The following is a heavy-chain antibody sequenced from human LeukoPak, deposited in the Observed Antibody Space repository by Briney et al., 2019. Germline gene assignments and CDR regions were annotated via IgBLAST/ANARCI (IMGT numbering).Heavy chain of an antibody. CDR2: FGPEDGET. J-gene: IGHJ6*02. CDR3: ATGPPNWNYTHYYYYGMDV. CDR1: GYTLTELS. Sequence: ASVKVSCKVSGYTLTELSMHWVRQAPGKGLEWMGGFGPEDGETIYAQKFQGRVTMTEDTSTDTAYMELSSLRSEDTAVYYCATGPPNWNYTHYYYYGMDVWGQGTTVTVSS. D-gene: IGHD1-7*01. V-gene: IGHV1-24*01.